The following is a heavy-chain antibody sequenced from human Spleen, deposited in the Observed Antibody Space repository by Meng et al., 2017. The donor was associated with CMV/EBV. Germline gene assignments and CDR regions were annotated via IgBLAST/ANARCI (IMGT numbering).Heavy chain of an antibody. CDR3: AGASQELRFLEWLGEGLGYGMDV. Sequence: GGSLRLSCAASGLIFSNYEMNWVRQAPGKGLEWISYISSSGNTKEYADFVRGRFTISRDNAKNSLYLEMNSLRVDDTAVFYCAGASQELRFLEWLGEGLGYGMDVWGQGTTVTVSS. J-gene: IGHJ6*02. D-gene: IGHD3-3*01. CDR2: ISSSGNTK. V-gene: IGHV3-48*03. CDR1: GLIFSNYE.